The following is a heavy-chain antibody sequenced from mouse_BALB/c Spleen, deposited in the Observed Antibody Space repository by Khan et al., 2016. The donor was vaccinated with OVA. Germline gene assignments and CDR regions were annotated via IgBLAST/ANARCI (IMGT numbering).Heavy chain of an antibody. J-gene: IGHJ2*01. CDR1: GFSLTSYG. Sequence: VKLLESGPGLVTPSQTLSLTCTVSGFSLTSYGVHWVRQPPGKGLEWLGVIWTCGSTNYNSALMSRLIISKDNSKSQVFLKMTSLQTDDTAMYYCARLEDIWGQGTTLTVSS. CDR3: ARLEDI. D-gene: IGHD1-3*01. V-gene: IGHV2-9*02. CDR2: IWTCGST.